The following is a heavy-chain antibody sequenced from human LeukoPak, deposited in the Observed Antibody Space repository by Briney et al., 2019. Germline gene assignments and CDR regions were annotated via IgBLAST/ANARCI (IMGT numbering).Heavy chain of an antibody. CDR1: GGTFTNYP. J-gene: IGHJ5*02. D-gene: IGHD2-15*01. CDR2: IMPTFGTA. Sequence: SVKVSCKTSGGTFTNYPISWVRQAPGQGLEWMGGIMPTFGTAHYVEKFRGRVTITADESTNTVFLEMRSLKSDDTAVYYCARGPEIVVTGTTFGAYKWFDPWGQGTLLIVSS. CDR3: ARGPEIVVTGTTFGAYKWFDP. V-gene: IGHV1-69*13.